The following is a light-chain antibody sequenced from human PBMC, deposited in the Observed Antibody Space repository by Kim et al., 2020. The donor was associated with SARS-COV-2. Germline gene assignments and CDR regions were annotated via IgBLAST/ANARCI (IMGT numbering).Light chain of an antibody. V-gene: IGLV1-40*01. J-gene: IGLJ2*01. Sequence: QSVLTQPPSVSGAPGQRVTISCTGSSSNIGAGYAVHWYQQLPGTAPKLLFYDNTDRPSGVPDRFSGSKSGTSASLAITGLQAEDEADYYCQSHDTARSGWVFGGGTQLTVL. CDR3: QSHDTARSGWV. CDR2: DNT. CDR1: SSNIGAGYA.